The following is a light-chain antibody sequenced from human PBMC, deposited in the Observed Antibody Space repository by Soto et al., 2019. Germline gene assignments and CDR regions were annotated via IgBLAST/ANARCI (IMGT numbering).Light chain of an antibody. CDR2: EAS. J-gene: IGKJ5*01. V-gene: IGKV3-15*01. CDR3: HQYNNRPKT. CDR1: QSVSSN. Sequence: EVVVTQSPATSSVSPGEGATLSWRASQSVSSNLAWYQQKPGQAPRLLIYEASTRATGISARFSGSGSGTEFTLTISSLQSEDFAVYYCHQYNNRPKTFGQGTRLEIK.